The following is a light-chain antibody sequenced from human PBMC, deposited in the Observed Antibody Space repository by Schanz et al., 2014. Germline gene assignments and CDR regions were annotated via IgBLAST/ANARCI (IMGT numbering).Light chain of an antibody. V-gene: IGLV2-14*01. Sequence: QSALTQPPSASGSPGQSVTISCTGTSSDVGGYNYVSWYQQHPGKAPKLMIYGVNKRPSGVSNRFSGSKSGNTASLTISGLQAEDEADYYCSSYADSSTLFGPGTKVTVL. CDR1: SSDVGGYNY. CDR2: GVN. J-gene: IGLJ1*01. CDR3: SSYADSSTL.